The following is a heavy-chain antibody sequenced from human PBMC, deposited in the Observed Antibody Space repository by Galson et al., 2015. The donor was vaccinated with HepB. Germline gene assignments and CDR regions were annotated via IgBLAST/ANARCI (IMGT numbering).Heavy chain of an antibody. J-gene: IGHJ4*02. CDR3: ARVFVGGGYDSHLDN. CDR2: IYTDNT. V-gene: IGHV1-18*04. CDR1: GYTFTSYG. D-gene: IGHD5-12*01. Sequence: SVKVSCKASGYTFTSYGISWVRQAPGQGLEWMGWIYTDNTHYAQKLQGRITMTTDTSTSTAYMELRSLGSDDTAVYYCARVFVGGGYDSHLDNWGQGTLVTVSS.